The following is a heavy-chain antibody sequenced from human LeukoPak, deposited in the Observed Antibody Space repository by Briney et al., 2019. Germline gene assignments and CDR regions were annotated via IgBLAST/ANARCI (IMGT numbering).Heavy chain of an antibody. CDR2: IRYDGSNK. CDR1: GFTFSSYG. V-gene: IGHV3-30*02. CDR3: AKEGYSCNDYVPWFDP. J-gene: IGHJ5*02. D-gene: IGHD5-12*01. Sequence: GGSLTLSCAASGFTFSSYGMHWVRQAPGKGLEWVAFIRYDGSNKYYADSVKGRFTISRDNSKNTLYPEMTRPSAEATAAYYCAKEGYSCNDYVPWFDPWGQGTLVTVSS.